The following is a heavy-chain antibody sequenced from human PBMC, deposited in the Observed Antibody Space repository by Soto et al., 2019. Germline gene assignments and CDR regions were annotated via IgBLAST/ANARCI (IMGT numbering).Heavy chain of an antibody. J-gene: IGHJ6*02. CDR2: IKRNSDGERT. CDR1: GFTFYNSW. D-gene: IGHD2-15*01. V-gene: IGHV3-15*07. Sequence: DVQLVESGGGLVKPGGSLRLSCAASGFTFYNSWLNWVRQAPGKGLEWVGRIKRNSDGERTDYAAPVKGRFTISRDDSENTLYLQMNSLKTDDTAVYYCTTGSVEGVWGQGTTVSVSS. CDR3: TTGSVEGV.